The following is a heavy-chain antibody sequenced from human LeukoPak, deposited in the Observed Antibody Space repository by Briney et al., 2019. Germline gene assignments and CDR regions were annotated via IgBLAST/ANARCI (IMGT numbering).Heavy chain of an antibody. D-gene: IGHD3-10*01. CDR3: ARDARNTMVRGVTLYYYYMDV. V-gene: IGHV3-30*02. Sequence: GGSLRLSCAASGFTFSSYGMHWVRQAPGKGLEWVAFIRYDGSNKYYADSVKGRFTISRDNAKNSLYLQMNSLRAEDTAVYYCARDARNTMVRGVTLYYYYMDVWGKGTTVTVSS. J-gene: IGHJ6*03. CDR2: IRYDGSNK. CDR1: GFTFSSYG.